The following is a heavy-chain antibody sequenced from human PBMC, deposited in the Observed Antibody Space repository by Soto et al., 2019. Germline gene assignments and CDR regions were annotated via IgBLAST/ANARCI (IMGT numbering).Heavy chain of an antibody. V-gene: IGHV2-5*02. J-gene: IGHJ4*02. CDR2: IYWDDDK. Sequence: QITLKESGPTLVKPTQTLTLTCTFSGFSLSTSGVGVGWIRQPPGKALEWLALIYWDDDKRYSPSLKSRLTNTKNTSKNQVDLTMTNMDPVDTATYYCAHRPSYCSGGSCYSGFDYWGQGTLVTVSS. CDR1: GFSLSTSGVG. D-gene: IGHD2-15*01. CDR3: AHRPSYCSGGSCYSGFDY.